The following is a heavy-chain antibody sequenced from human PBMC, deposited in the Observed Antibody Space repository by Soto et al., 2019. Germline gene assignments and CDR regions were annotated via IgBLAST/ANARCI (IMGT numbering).Heavy chain of an antibody. V-gene: IGHV1-69*01. CDR3: AREGSGYNF. J-gene: IGHJ4*02. CDR2: IVPVFGRP. D-gene: IGHD5-12*01. Sequence: IRWVRQAPGQGLEWMGGIVPVFGRPNYAQRFRGRLTITADESTSTGYMELISPRSDDTAVYYCAREGSGYNFWGQGTQVTVSS.